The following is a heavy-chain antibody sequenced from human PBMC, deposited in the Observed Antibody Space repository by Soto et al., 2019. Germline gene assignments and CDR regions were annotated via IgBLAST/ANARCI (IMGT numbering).Heavy chain of an antibody. J-gene: IGHJ5*02. V-gene: IGHV4-4*02. CDR1: GGSISSSNW. D-gene: IGHD3-9*01. CDR3: ARGAYDILTGYDRENWFDP. Sequence: SETLSLTCAVSGGSISSSNWWSWVRQPPGKGLEWIGEIYHSGSTNYNPSLKSRVTISVGKSKNQFSLKLSSVTAADTAVYYCARGAYDILTGYDRENWFDPWGQGTLVT. CDR2: IYHSGST.